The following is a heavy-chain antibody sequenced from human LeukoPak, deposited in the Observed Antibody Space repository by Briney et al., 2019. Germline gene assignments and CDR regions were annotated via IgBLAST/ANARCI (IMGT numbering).Heavy chain of an antibody. J-gene: IGHJ4*02. D-gene: IGHD3-22*01. CDR1: GGTFSSYA. CDR3: ARDDSSGYSHDY. Sequence: ASVKVSCKASGGTFSSYAISWVRQAPGQGLEWMGGIIPIFGTANYAQKFQGRVTITADKSTSTAYMELSSLRSEDTAVYYCARDDSSGYSHDYWGQGTLVTVSS. V-gene: IGHV1-69*06. CDR2: IIPIFGTA.